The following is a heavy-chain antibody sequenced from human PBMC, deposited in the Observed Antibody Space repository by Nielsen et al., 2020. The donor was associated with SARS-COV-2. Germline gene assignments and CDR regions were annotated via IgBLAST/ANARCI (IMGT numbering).Heavy chain of an antibody. CDR1: GFTFSSYA. CDR2: ITSSGANT. CDR3: AKDGPRVNSGSYDYYYYMDV. V-gene: IGHV3-23*01. Sequence: GESLKISCAASGFTFSSYAMNWVRQAPGKGLEWVSGITSSGANTYYADSVKGRFTISRDNSKNTLYLQMNSLRAEDTAVYYCAKDGPRVNSGSYDYYYYMDVWGKGTTVTVSS. D-gene: IGHD1-26*01. J-gene: IGHJ6*03.